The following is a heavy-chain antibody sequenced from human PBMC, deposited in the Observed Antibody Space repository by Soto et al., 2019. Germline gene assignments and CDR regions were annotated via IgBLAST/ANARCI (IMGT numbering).Heavy chain of an antibody. CDR2: ISYDGSKK. CDR3: ARGYTSGYPSNWFDP. Sequence: RRSGAACGGTLSRYGRQSDHQAQGKGLEWVAVISYDGSKKYYADSVKGRFTISRDNSKNTLYLQMDSLRDEDTAVYYCARGYTSGYPSNWFDPWGQGTLVTVSS. D-gene: IGHD3-3*01. J-gene: IGHJ5*02. CDR1: GGTLSRYG. V-gene: IGHV3-30*03.